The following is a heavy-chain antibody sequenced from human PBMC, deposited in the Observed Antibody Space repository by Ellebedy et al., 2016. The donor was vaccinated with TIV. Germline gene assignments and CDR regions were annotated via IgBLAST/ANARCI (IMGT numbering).Heavy chain of an antibody. Sequence: GGSLRLXXAASGFTFSSYSMNWVRQAPGKGLEWVSSISSSSSYIYYADSVKGRFTISRDNAKNSLYLQMNSLRAEDTAVYYCARASSRGDDYWGQGTLVTVSS. V-gene: IGHV3-21*01. J-gene: IGHJ4*02. CDR3: ARASSRGDDY. D-gene: IGHD3-16*01. CDR2: ISSSSSYI. CDR1: GFTFSSYS.